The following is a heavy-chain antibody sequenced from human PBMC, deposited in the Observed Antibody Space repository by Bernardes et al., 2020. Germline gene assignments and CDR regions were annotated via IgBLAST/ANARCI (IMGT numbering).Heavy chain of an antibody. CDR2: ISSSSSYI. Sequence: VGSLSLSCAASGFTFSSYSMNWVRQAPGKGLEWVSSISSSSSYIYYADSVKGRFTISRDNAKNSLYLQMNSLRAEDTAVYYCARDNLPITMIVGGLDYWGQGTLVTVSS. J-gene: IGHJ4*02. CDR1: GFTFSSYS. V-gene: IGHV3-21*01. CDR3: ARDNLPITMIVGGLDY. D-gene: IGHD3-22*01.